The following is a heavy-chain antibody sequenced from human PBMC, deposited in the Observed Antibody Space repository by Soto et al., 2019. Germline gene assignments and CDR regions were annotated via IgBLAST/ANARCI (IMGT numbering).Heavy chain of an antibody. CDR3: AKDSEIPGLSAAGACLDS. D-gene: IGHD6-13*01. J-gene: IGHJ4*02. CDR2: IVPIYRTA. CDR1: GGTFSSYR. V-gene: IGHV1-69*13. Sequence: ASVKVSCKASGGTFSSYRINWVRQAPGQGLEWVGGIVPIYRTADYAQKFQGRVTITADESARTSYMEPRSLKSQDTAIYYCAKDSEIPGLSAAGACLDSWGQGTLVTVSS.